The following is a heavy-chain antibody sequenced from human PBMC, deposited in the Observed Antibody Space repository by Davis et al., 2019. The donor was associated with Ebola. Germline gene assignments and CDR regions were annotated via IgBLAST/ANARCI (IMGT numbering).Heavy chain of an antibody. J-gene: IGHJ4*02. Sequence: GGSLRLSCAASGFTFSSYAMHWVRQAPGKGLEWVAVISYDGSNKYYADSVKGRFTISRDNAKNSLYLQMNSLFAEDTAVYYCFPTGSNLFDYRGQGTLVTVSS. CDR3: FPTGSNLFDY. CDR2: ISYDGSNK. CDR1: GFTFSSYA. D-gene: IGHD2-2*01. V-gene: IGHV3-30-3*01.